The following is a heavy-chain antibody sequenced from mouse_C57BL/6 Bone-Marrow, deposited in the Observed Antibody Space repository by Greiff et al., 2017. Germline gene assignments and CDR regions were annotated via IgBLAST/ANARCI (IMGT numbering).Heavy chain of an antibody. D-gene: IGHD2-1*01. Sequence: EVKVVESGGGLVKPGGSLKLSCVASGFTFSSYAMSWVRQTPEKRLEWVATISDGGSYAYYPDNVKGRFPISRDNAKNNLYLQMSHLKSEDTAMYYCARVTILYPFAYWGQGTLVTVSA. CDR1: GFTFSSYA. J-gene: IGHJ3*01. CDR3: ARVTILYPFAY. CDR2: ISDGGSYA. V-gene: IGHV5-4*03.